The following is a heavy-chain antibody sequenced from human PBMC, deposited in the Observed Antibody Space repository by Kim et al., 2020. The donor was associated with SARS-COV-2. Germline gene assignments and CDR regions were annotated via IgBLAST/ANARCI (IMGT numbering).Heavy chain of an antibody. D-gene: IGHD3-10*01. V-gene: IGHV3-30*14. Sequence: YYADSVNGLFTISRDNSKNTLYLQMTSLRAEYTAVYYCAGDRVIIKRFAYWGQGTLVTVSS. CDR3: AGDRVIIKRFAY. J-gene: IGHJ4*02.